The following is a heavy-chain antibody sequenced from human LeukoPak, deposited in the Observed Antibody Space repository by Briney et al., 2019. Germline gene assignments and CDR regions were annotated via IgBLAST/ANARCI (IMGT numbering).Heavy chain of an antibody. V-gene: IGHV4-38-2*02. CDR3: ATPRYYYDSSGYYSFDY. Sequence: SETLSLTCTVSGYSISSNYHWGWLRQPPGKGLEWIATIYHSGSTYYNPSLKSRITISVDTSKNQFSLKMRSVTAADTAVYYCATPRYYYDSSGYYSFDYWGQGTLVTVSS. J-gene: IGHJ4*02. CDR1: GYSISSNYH. CDR2: IYHSGST. D-gene: IGHD3-22*01.